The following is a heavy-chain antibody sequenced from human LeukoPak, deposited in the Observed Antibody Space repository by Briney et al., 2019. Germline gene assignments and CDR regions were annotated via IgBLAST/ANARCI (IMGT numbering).Heavy chain of an antibody. D-gene: IGHD3-3*01. CDR1: GFTFSSYW. J-gene: IGHJ3*02. CDR3: AKDTGRPTDAITMEDNAFDI. CDR2: IKQDGSEK. Sequence: GGSLRLSCAASGFTFSSYWMSWVRQAPGKGLEWVANIKQDGSEKYYVDSVKGRFTISRDNAKNSLYLQMDSPRAEDTALYYCAKDTGRPTDAITMEDNAFDIWGQGTMVTVSS. V-gene: IGHV3-7*03.